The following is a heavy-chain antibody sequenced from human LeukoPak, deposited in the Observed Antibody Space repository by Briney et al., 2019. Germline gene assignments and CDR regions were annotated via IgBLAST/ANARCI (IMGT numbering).Heavy chain of an antibody. D-gene: IGHD6-13*01. Sequence: GGSLRLSCAASGFTFSSYSMTWVRQAPGKGLEWVSSISSSSSYIYYADSVKGRFTISRDNAKNSLYLQMNSLRAEDTAVYYCARGPYSSSWYGWFDPWGQGTLVTVSS. J-gene: IGHJ5*02. CDR3: ARGPYSSSWYGWFDP. CDR1: GFTFSSYS. V-gene: IGHV3-21*01. CDR2: ISSSSSYI.